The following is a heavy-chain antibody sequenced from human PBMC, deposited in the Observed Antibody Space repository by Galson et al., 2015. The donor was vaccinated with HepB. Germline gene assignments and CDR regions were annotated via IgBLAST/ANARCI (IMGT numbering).Heavy chain of an antibody. Sequence: SLRLSCAASGFTFSSYSMNWVRQAPGKGLEWVAVISYDGSNKYYADSVKGRFTISRDNSKNTLYLQMNSLRAEDTAVYYCARVGTVVTPLYAFEIWGQGTMVTVSS. CDR2: ISYDGSNK. CDR1: GFTFSSYS. V-gene: IGHV3-30*03. D-gene: IGHD4-23*01. J-gene: IGHJ3*02. CDR3: ARVGTVVTPLYAFEI.